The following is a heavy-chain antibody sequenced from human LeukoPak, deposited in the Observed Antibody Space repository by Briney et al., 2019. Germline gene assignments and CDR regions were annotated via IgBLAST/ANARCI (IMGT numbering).Heavy chain of an antibody. V-gene: IGHV3-21*01. D-gene: IGHD6-19*01. CDR2: ISSSSSYI. CDR3: ARDRGSGWYTEDAFDL. J-gene: IGHJ3*01. CDR1: GFTFDDYG. Sequence: PGGSLRLSCAASGFTFDDYGMSWVRQAPGKGLEWVSSISSSSSYIHYADSVEGRFTISRDNAKNSLYLQMNSLRAEDTAVYYCARDRGSGWYTEDAFDLWGQGTMVTVSS.